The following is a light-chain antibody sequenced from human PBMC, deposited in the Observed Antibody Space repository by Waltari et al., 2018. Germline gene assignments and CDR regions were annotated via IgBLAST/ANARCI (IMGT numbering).Light chain of an antibody. CDR3: QVWDRSSAHWV. Sequence: SYVLTQPPSLSVAPGKTARITCGADNMERTRVNWYQQRSGQAPVLVIFYDTDRPSGIPERFSGSNSGNTATLTISRAEAGDEADYYCQVWDRSSAHWVFGGGTKLTVL. V-gene: IGLV3-21*04. CDR2: YDT. CDR1: NMERTR. J-gene: IGLJ3*02.